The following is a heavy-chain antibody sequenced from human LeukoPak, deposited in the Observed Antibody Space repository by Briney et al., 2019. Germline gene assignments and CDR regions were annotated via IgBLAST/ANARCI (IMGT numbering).Heavy chain of an antibody. CDR1: GFTFSSYA. J-gene: IGHJ4*02. D-gene: IGHD6-19*01. CDR2: ISGSGGST. CDR3: ASSSGWYGSVY. V-gene: IGHV3-23*01. Sequence: GGSLRLSRAASGFTFSSYAMSWVRQAPGKGLEWVSAISGSGGSTYYADSVKGRFTISRDNSKNTLYLQMNSLRAEDTAVYYCASSSGWYGSVYWGQGTLVTVSS.